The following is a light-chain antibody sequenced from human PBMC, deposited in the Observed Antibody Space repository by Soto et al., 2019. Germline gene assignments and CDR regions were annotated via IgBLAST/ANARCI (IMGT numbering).Light chain of an antibody. V-gene: IGKV1-6*01. J-gene: IGKJ4*01. Sequence: AIQMTQSPSSLSASVGDRVTITCRASQGIRSELAWYQQKPGKAPKLLISSTSTLQSGVPSRFSGSGSDSHFTLTISSLQPEDFATYDCLQDFSYPLTFGGGTKVEIK. CDR2: STS. CDR3: LQDFSYPLT. CDR1: QGIRSE.